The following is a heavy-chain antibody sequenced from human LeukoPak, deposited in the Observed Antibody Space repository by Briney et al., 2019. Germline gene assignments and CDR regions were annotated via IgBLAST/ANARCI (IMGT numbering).Heavy chain of an antibody. Sequence: GGSLRFSCAASGFTFSSYAMSWVRQAPGKGLEWVSAISGSGGSTYYADSVKGRFTISRDNSKNTLYLQMNSLRAEDTAVYYCAKLPYYDFWSGFDYWGQGTLVTVSS. CDR1: GFTFSSYA. CDR2: ISGSGGST. J-gene: IGHJ4*02. CDR3: AKLPYYDFWSGFDY. D-gene: IGHD3-3*01. V-gene: IGHV3-23*01.